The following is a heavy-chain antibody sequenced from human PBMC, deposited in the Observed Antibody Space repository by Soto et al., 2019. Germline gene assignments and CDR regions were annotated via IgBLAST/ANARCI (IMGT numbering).Heavy chain of an antibody. CDR1: GGSISSYY. J-gene: IGHJ3*02. CDR2: IYYSGST. CDR3: AREGDGFDI. Sequence: SETLSLTCTVSGGSISSYYWSWIRQPPGKGLEWIGYIYYSGSTNYNPSLKSRVTISVDTSKNQFSLKLRSVTAADTAVYYCAREGDGFDIWGQGTLVTVS. V-gene: IGHV4-59*01.